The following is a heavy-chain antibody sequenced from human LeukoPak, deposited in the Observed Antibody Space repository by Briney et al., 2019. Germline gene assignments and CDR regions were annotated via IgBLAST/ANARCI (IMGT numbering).Heavy chain of an antibody. D-gene: IGHD3-3*02. Sequence: GGSLRLSCAASGFTFSSYWMHWVRQAPGKGLVWVSRINSDGSSTSYADSVKGRFTISRDNAKNTLYLQMNSLRAEDTAVYYCALAFLTTGPFDYWGQGTLVTVSS. CDR1: GFTFSSYW. CDR2: INSDGSST. CDR3: ALAFLTTGPFDY. J-gene: IGHJ4*02. V-gene: IGHV3-74*01.